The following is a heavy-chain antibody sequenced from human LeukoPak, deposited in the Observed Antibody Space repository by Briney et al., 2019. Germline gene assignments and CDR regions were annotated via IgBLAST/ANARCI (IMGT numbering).Heavy chain of an antibody. Sequence: SETLSLTCTVSGGSISSYYWSWIRPPPGKGLEWIGYIYYSGSTNYNPSLKSRVTISVDTSKNQFSLKLSSVTAADTAVYYCARIMTDTAMAMWYYYYYYMDVWGKGTTVTVSS. J-gene: IGHJ6*03. CDR1: GGSISSYY. CDR3: ARIMTDTAMAMWYYYYYYMDV. V-gene: IGHV4-59*01. D-gene: IGHD5-18*01. CDR2: IYYSGST.